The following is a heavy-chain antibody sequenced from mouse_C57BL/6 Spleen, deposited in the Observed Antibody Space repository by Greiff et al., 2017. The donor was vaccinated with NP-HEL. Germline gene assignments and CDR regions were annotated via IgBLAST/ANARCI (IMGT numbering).Heavy chain of an antibody. V-gene: IGHV1-26*01. CDR1: GYTFTDYY. D-gene: IGHD1-1*01. Sequence: VQLQQSGPELVKPGASVKISCKASGYTFTDYYMNWVKQSHGKSLEWIGDINPNNGGTSYNQKFKGKATLTVDKSSSTAYMELRSLTSEDSAVYYCARVGELRRYFDVWGTGTTVTVSS. J-gene: IGHJ1*03. CDR2: INPNNGGT. CDR3: ARVGELRRYFDV.